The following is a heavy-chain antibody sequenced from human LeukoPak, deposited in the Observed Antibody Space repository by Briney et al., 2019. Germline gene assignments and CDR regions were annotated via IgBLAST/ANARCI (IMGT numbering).Heavy chain of an antibody. Sequence: GESLKISCKGSGYRFSTYWIAWVRQMPGKGLEWMGIIYPGDSDARYSPSFQGQVTISADKSVNTAYLQWSSLKASDTAMYYCARPNITSYYDSRGYDAFDVWGQGTMVTVYS. V-gene: IGHV5-51*01. CDR3: ARPNITSYYDSRGYDAFDV. D-gene: IGHD3-22*01. CDR1: GYRFSTYW. CDR2: IYPGDSDA. J-gene: IGHJ3*01.